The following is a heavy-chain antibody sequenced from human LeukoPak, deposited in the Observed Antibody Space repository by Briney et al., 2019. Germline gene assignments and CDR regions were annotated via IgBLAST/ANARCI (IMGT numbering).Heavy chain of an antibody. V-gene: IGHV3-43*02. CDR2: ISGDGGST. J-gene: IGHJ6*02. Sequence: GGSLRLSCAASGFTFDDYAMHWVRQAPGKGLEWVSLISGDGGSTYYADSVKGRFTISRDNSKNSLYLQMNSLRTEDTALYYCVKGYDFWSGYLTSDYGMDVWGQGTTVTVSS. D-gene: IGHD3-3*01. CDR1: GFTFDDYA. CDR3: VKGYDFWSGYLTSDYGMDV.